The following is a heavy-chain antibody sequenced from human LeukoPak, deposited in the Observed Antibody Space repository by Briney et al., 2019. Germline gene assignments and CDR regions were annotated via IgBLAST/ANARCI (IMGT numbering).Heavy chain of an antibody. J-gene: IGHJ5*01. CDR3: AKVGKSSGGYYSFNS. V-gene: IGHV3-43*02. CDR2: ISADGAT. D-gene: IGHD3-22*01. CDR1: GFNFDDYA. Sequence: GGSLSLSCAASGFNFDDYAMHWVRQPPGKGLEGVSLISADGATYYADSVEGGFTISRDNSGNSLYLQMNPLRTEDTAFYYCAKVGKSSGGYYSFNSWGQGTLVTVSS.